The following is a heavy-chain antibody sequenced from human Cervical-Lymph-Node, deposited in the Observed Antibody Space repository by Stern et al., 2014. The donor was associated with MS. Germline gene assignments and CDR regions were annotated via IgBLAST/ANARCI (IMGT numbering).Heavy chain of an antibody. D-gene: IGHD2-21*01. V-gene: IGHV3-7*01. Sequence: VQLVQSGGGLVQPGGSLRLSCAASGFTFSDSWMNWVRQAPGKGLEWVAITGPDGSEKFYVDSVKGRFSISRDNAKNSLYLQMNSLRVEDTAVYFCARHRGPSSWGPGTLVTVSS. CDR3: ARHRGPSS. CDR1: GFTFSDSW. CDR2: TGPDGSEK. J-gene: IGHJ5*02.